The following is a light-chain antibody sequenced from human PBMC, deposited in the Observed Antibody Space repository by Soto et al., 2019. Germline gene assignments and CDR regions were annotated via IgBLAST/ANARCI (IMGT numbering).Light chain of an antibody. CDR2: DVT. Sequence: QSALTQPPSASGSPGQSVTISCTGTGRDLGNYDHISWYQQHPGKAPKLIISDVTQRPSGVPDRFSGSKSANTASLTVSGLLPEDEADYYCSSYAASDTYVVFGGGTKLTVL. CDR1: GRDLGNYDH. CDR3: SSYAASDTYVV. V-gene: IGLV2-8*01. J-gene: IGLJ2*01.